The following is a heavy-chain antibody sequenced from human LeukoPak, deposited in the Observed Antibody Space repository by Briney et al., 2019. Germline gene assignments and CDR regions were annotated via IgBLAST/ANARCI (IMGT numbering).Heavy chain of an antibody. Sequence: SSVTVSCKPSGYTFTSYGISWVRQAPGQGLERMGWLSAYNGKTNYAHTLQGRVTMTTDTSTSTAYMELRSLRSDDTAVYYCARDHMVQGFLSDYWGQGTLVTVSS. CDR1: GYTFTSYG. V-gene: IGHV1-18*01. CDR2: LSAYNGKT. CDR3: ARDHMVQGFLSDY. J-gene: IGHJ4*02. D-gene: IGHD3-10*01.